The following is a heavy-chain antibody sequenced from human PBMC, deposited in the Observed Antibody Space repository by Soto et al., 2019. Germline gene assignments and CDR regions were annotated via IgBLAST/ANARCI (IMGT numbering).Heavy chain of an antibody. CDR3: ARDFDWNFDY. D-gene: IGHD3-9*01. CDR1: GFSFSGYS. Sequence: GGSLRLSCAASGFSFSGYSMNWVRQAPGKGLEWVSYISSSDIYYADSVKGRFTISRDNAKNSLYLQMNSLRAEDTAVYYCARDFDWNFDYWGQGTPVTVSS. CDR2: ISSSDI. V-gene: IGHV3-48*01. J-gene: IGHJ4*02.